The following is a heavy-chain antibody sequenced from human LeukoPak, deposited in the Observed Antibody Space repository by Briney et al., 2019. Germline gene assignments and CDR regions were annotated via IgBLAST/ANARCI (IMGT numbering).Heavy chain of an antibody. CDR2: TWFMSICKT. CDR3: ARAGHGSDWFDP. CDR1: GDSVSSDRAA. J-gene: IGHJ5*02. V-gene: IGHV6-1*01. Sequence: SQTLSLTCAISGDSVSSDRAAWNWIRQSPSGGLEWLGRTWFMSICKTEYAVSVQGRATVNADTSKNQFSLHLNSVTPEDTAVYYCARAGHGSDWFDPWGQGALVTVSS. D-gene: IGHD6-19*01.